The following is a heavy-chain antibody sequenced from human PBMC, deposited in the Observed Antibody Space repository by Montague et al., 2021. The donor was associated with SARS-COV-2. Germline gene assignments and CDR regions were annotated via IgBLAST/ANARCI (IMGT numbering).Heavy chain of an antibody. CDR1: GGSINSNSYY. J-gene: IGHJ6*02. D-gene: IGHD2-2*02. CDR2: IYYSGTT. Sequence: SETLSLTCTVSGGSINSNSYYWGWIRQPPGKGLEWIGSIYYSGTTDYNPSLKGRVTISVDTSKNQFSLKLTSVTAADTAVYYCARHYGVVVPAAIYYYYGMDVWGQGTTVTVSS. CDR3: ARHYGVVVPAAIYYYYGMDV. V-gene: IGHV4-39*01.